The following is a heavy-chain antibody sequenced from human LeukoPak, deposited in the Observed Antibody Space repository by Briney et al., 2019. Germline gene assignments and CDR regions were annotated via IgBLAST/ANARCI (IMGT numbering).Heavy chain of an antibody. CDR1: GGSFSGYY. J-gene: IGHJ4*02. V-gene: IGHV4-34*01. D-gene: IGHD2-15*01. CDR2: INHRGTT. Sequence: PSETLSLTCAVYGGSFSGYYWSWIRQSAGKGLEWIGEINHRGTTNCNPSLKSRISISVDTSKNQFSLKLSSVTAADTAVYYCARPSGGFFFDYWGQGTPVTVSS. CDR3: ARPSGGFFFDY.